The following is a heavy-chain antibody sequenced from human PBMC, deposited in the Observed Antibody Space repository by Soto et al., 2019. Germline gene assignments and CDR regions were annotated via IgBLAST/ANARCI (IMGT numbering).Heavy chain of an antibody. Sequence: XSVKGSCKASVYTFTSYYMHWVRQAPGQGLEWMGIINPSGGSTSYAQKFQGRVTMTRDTSTSTVYMELSSLRSEDTAVYYCARVASYDSSGYYSNGGHFDYWGQGTLVTVSS. CDR3: ARVASYDSSGYYSNGGHFDY. CDR1: VYTFTSYY. D-gene: IGHD3-22*01. J-gene: IGHJ4*02. CDR2: INPSGGST. V-gene: IGHV1-46*01.